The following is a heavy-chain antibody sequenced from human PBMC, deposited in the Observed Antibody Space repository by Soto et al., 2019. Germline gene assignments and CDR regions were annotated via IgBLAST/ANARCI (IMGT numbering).Heavy chain of an antibody. J-gene: IGHJ4*02. V-gene: IGHV4-4*02. CDR1: GGSISSNKW. Sequence: SETLSLTCAISGGSISSNKWWIWVRQPPGKGLEWIGGIYHTGSANYNPSLKSRVTISVDKSKNQFSLKLNSVTAADTAVYYCATRNDGSGSLDYWGQGTLVTVSS. CDR2: IYHTGSA. CDR3: ATRNDGSGSLDY. D-gene: IGHD3-10*01.